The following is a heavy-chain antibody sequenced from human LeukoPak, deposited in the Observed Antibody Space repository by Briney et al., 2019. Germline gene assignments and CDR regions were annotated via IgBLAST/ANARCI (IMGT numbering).Heavy chain of an antibody. J-gene: IGHJ4*02. V-gene: IGHV3-30*02. CDR2: IRYDGSNK. CDR3: AKVRAYGSGSYYHGRTYYYFDY. Sequence: GGSLRLSCAASGFTFSSYGMHWVRQAPGKGLEWVAFIRYDGSNKYYADSVKGRFTISRDNSKNTLYLQMNSLRAEDTAVYYCAKVRAYGSGSYYHGRTYYYFDYWGQGTLVTVSS. CDR1: GFTFSSYG. D-gene: IGHD3-10*01.